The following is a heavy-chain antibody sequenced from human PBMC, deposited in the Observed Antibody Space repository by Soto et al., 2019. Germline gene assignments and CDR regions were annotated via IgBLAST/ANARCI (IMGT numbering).Heavy chain of an antibody. Sequence: PGGSLRLSCAASGFTFSNYGMHWIRQAPGKGLEWVAVIFYDGSREYYAGSVKGRFTISRDNSKNTLSLQMNSLRAEDTAVYYCARDVRSRYFDLWGRGTLVTVSS. D-gene: IGHD3-10*01. CDR2: IFYDGSRE. CDR3: ARDVRSRYFDL. J-gene: IGHJ2*01. CDR1: GFTFSNYG. V-gene: IGHV3-33*01.